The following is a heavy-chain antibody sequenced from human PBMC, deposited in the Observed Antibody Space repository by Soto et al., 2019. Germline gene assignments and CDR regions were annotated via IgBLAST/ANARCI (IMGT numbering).Heavy chain of an antibody. V-gene: IGHV3-23*01. CDR2: ISGSGGST. Sequence: GGSLRLSCAASGFTFSSYAMSWVRQAPGKGLEWVSAISGSGGSTYYADSVKGRFTISRDNSKNTLYLQMNSLRAEDTAVYYCAKDVSQEDYYGSGSDYWGQGTLVTVSS. CDR1: GFTFSSYA. J-gene: IGHJ4*02. CDR3: AKDVSQEDYYGSGSDY. D-gene: IGHD3-10*01.